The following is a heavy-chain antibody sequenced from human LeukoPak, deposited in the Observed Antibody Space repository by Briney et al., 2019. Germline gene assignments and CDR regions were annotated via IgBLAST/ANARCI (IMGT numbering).Heavy chain of an antibody. J-gene: IGHJ5*02. CDR1: GYTLTELS. D-gene: IGHD3-3*01. V-gene: IGHV1-24*01. CDR3: AKGHHLSFWGGQNWFDP. CDR2: FDPEDGET. Sequence: ASVKVSCKVSGYTLTELSMHWVRQAPGKGLEWMGGFDPEDGETIYAQKFQGRVTMTEDTSTDTAYMELSSLRSEDTAVYYCAKGHHLSFWGGQNWFDPWGQGTLVTVSS.